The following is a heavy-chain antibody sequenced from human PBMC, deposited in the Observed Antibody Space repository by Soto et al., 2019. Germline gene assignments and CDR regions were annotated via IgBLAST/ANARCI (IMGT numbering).Heavy chain of an antibody. CDR3: ATDSAYFGGDCLPGWFDP. CDR1: RFTFSRYA. D-gene: IGHD2-21*02. J-gene: IGHJ5*02. CDR2: ISSSGGST. V-gene: IGHV3-23*01. Sequence: EVQLLESGGGLVQPGGSLRLSCAASRFTFSRYAMSWVRQAPGRGLEWVSAISSSGGSTYYADSVKGRFTISRDNSKNTLYLRMNSLRAEDSAVYYCATDSAYFGGDCLPGWFDPWGQGTLVTVSS.